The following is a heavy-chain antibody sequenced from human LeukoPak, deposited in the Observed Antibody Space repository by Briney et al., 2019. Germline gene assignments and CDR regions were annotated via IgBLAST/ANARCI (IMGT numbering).Heavy chain of an antibody. CDR1: GGSFSGYY. Sequence: SETLSLTCAVYGGSFSGYYWSWIRQPPGKGLEWIGEINHSGSTNYNPSLKSRVTMSVDTSKNQFSLKLSSVTAADTAVYYCARARELLLNDYWGQGTLVTVSS. J-gene: IGHJ4*02. CDR3: ARARELLLNDY. CDR2: INHSGST. D-gene: IGHD3-22*01. V-gene: IGHV4-34*01.